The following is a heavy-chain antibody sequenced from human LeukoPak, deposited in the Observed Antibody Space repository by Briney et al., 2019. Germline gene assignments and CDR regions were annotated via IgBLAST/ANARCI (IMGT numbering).Heavy chain of an antibody. CDR2: ISAYNGNT. CDR3: ARYLIAATGSVDYFDY. V-gene: IGHV1-18*01. J-gene: IGHJ4*02. CDR1: GYTFTSYG. D-gene: IGHD6-13*01. Sequence: ASVKVSCKASGYTFTSYGISWVRQAPGQGLEWMGWISAYNGNTNYAQKLQGRVTMTTDTSTSTAYMELRSLRSDDTAVYYCARYLIAATGSVDYFDYWGRGTLVTVSS.